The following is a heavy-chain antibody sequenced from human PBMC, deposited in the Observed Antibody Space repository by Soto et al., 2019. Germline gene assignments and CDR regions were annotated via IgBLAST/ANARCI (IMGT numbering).Heavy chain of an antibody. Sequence: ASVKVSCKASGYTFTSYGIRWVRQAPGQGLEWMGWISAYNGNTNYAQKLQGRVTMTTDTSTSTAYMELRSLRSDDTAVYYCARVNIVLMVYATDYWGQGTLVTVYS. CDR3: ARVNIVLMVYATDY. CDR2: ISAYNGNT. J-gene: IGHJ4*02. CDR1: GYTFTSYG. D-gene: IGHD2-8*01. V-gene: IGHV1-18*01.